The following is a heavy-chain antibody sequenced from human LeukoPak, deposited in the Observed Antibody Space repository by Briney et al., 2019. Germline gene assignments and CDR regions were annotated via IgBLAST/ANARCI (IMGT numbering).Heavy chain of an antibody. V-gene: IGHV4-34*01. CDR3: AVVGTILRDFDY. J-gene: IGHJ4*02. CDR2: INHSGST. D-gene: IGHD2-15*01. Sequence: SETLSLTCAVYGGSFSGYYWSWIRQPPGKGLEGIGEINHSGSTNYNPSLTSRVTISLDTSKNQFSLKLSSVPAADTAVYYCAVVGTILRDFDYWGQGTLVTVSS. CDR1: GGSFSGYY.